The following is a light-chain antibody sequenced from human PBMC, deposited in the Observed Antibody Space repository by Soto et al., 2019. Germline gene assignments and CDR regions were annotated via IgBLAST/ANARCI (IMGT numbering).Light chain of an antibody. CDR2: GAS. CDR1: QSVSSSY. Sequence: DIVLTPSPGTLSLSPGERATLSCRASQSVSSSYLAWYQQTPGQAPRLLIYGASDRATGIPDRFTGSGSGTDFTLTISRLEPEDFAVYYCQQYGSSPQTFGQGTKVDIK. J-gene: IGKJ1*01. CDR3: QQYGSSPQT. V-gene: IGKV3-20*01.